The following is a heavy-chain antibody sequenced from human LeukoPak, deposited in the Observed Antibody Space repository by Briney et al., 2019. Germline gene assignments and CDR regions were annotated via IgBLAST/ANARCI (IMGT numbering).Heavy chain of an antibody. CDR1: GFTFSTYW. CDR3: ARLSTIDY. D-gene: IGHD5/OR15-5a*01. V-gene: IGHV3-7*05. J-gene: IGHJ4*02. CDR2: INHDGSQK. Sequence: QPGGSLKLSCAASGFTFSTYWMTWVRHAPGKGLEWVANINHDGSQKYCVDSVKGRFTISRDNAKNSLYLQMNSLRAEDTAVYYCARLSTIDYWGQGTLVTVSS.